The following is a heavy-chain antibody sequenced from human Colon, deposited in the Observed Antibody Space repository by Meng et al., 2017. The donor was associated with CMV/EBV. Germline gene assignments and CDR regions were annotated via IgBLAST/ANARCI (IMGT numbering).Heavy chain of an antibody. V-gene: IGHV1-18*01. J-gene: IGHJ6*02. D-gene: IGHD3-3*01. CDR1: GYIFTNYG. CDR2: ITPQQGET. CDR3: ARLRFLEWLDYGMDV. Sequence: ASVKVSCKASGYIFTNYGITWVRQAPGQGLEWMGWITPQQGETNYAQEFQGRVTMTTDTSTTTAYLELRSLRSDDTAVYYCARLRFLEWLDYGMDVWGQGTTVTVSS.